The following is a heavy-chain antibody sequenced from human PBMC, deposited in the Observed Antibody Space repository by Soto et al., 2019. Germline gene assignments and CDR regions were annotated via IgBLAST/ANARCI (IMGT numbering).Heavy chain of an antibody. V-gene: IGHV1-69*13. D-gene: IGHD3-10*01. CDR1: GDTFSSYA. CDR3: ARDTALYTFGYHYAGIDV. J-gene: IGHJ2*01. Sequence: VNRSCKASGDTFSSYAISWVRQAPGQGLEWMGGIIPIFGSVNYAQKFQGRVTITADESTGTAYMELSSLRSEDTAVFYCARDTALYTFGYHYAGIDVSGRGSLVTVSS. CDR2: IIPIFGSV.